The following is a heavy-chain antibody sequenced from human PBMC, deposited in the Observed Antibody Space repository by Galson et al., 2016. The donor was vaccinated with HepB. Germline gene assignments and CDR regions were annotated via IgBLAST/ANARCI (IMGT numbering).Heavy chain of an antibody. D-gene: IGHD6-13*01. V-gene: IGHV3-23*01. CDR2: IRDSGVVT. J-gene: IGHJ6*02. CDR1: GFVFSRYA. Sequence: SLRLSCAASGFVFSRYAMTWVRQAPGTGLEWVAAIRDSGVVTYYADSVKGRFTISRDNHKTTLYLQMNSMRAEDTAVYYCAKRGAAADTLPYYYALDFWGQGTTVTVSS. CDR3: AKRGAAADTLPYYYALDF.